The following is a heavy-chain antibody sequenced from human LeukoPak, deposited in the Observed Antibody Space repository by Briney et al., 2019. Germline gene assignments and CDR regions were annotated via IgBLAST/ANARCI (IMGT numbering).Heavy chain of an antibody. Sequence: GGSLRLSCSASGYIFSSYWMHWVRQAPGEGLVWVSRIDTDGTITSYADSVKGRFTISRDNAKNKLYLQMNSLRTEDTGVYYCTKDLTGKYDYWGQGTLVTVSS. D-gene: IGHD1-20*01. J-gene: IGHJ4*02. CDR1: GYIFSSYW. CDR3: TKDLTGKYDY. CDR2: IDTDGTIT. V-gene: IGHV3-74*01.